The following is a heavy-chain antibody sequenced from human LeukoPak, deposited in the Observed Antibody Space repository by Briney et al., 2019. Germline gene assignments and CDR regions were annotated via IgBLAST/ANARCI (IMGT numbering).Heavy chain of an antibody. D-gene: IGHD2-2*01. CDR1: GGSISSYY. Sequence: TSETLSLTCTVSGGSISSYYWSWIRQPPGKGLEWIGYIYYSGSTNYNPSLKSRVTISVDTSKNQFSLKLSSVTAADTAVYYCAALVVPAARGFGYWGQGTLVTVSS. V-gene: IGHV4-59*01. J-gene: IGHJ4*02. CDR3: AALVVPAARGFGY. CDR2: IYYSGST.